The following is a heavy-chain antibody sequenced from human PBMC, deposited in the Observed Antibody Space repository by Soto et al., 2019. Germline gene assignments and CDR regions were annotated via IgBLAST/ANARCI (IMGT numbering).Heavy chain of an antibody. V-gene: IGHV3-30-3*01. CDR1: GFTFSSYA. CDR2: ISYDGSNK. D-gene: IGHD3-10*01. J-gene: IGHJ6*02. Sequence: PGGSLRLSCAASGFTFSSYAMHWVRQAPGKGLEWVAVISYDGSNKYYADSVKGRFTISRDNSKNTLYLQMNSLRAEDTAVYYCAREGLKWFGKTQSSYYYGMDVWGQGTTVTVSS. CDR3: AREGLKWFGKTQSSYYYGMDV.